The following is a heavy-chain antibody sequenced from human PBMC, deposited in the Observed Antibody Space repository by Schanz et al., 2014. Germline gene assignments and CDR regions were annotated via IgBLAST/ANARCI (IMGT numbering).Heavy chain of an antibody. CDR2: ISGYDANT. CDR1: GYTFRSYG. Sequence: QVHLVQSGAEVKKPGASVKVSCRASGYTFRSYGINWVRQAPGQGLEWMGWISGYDANTNYAQKLQGRVTMTADTSTSTAYMDLRSLRSDDTAVYYCARDRLECGAECYSVEVFEIWGQGTLVIVSS. V-gene: IGHV1-18*01. D-gene: IGHD2-21*01. CDR3: ARDRLECGAECYSVEVFEI. J-gene: IGHJ4*02.